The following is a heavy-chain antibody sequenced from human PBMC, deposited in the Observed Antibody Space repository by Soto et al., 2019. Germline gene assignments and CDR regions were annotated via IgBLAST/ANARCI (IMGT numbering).Heavy chain of an antibody. J-gene: IGHJ6*02. D-gene: IGHD2-15*01. CDR2: IKQDGSEK. Sequence: PGGSLRLSCAASGFTFSSYWMSWVRQAPGKGLEWLANIKQDGSEKYYVDSVKGRFTISRDNAKNSLYLQMNSLRAEDTAVYYCARSRYCSGGSCYSSYYYYGMDVWGQGTTVTVPS. V-gene: IGHV3-7*01. CDR1: GFTFSSYW. CDR3: ARSRYCSGGSCYSSYYYYGMDV.